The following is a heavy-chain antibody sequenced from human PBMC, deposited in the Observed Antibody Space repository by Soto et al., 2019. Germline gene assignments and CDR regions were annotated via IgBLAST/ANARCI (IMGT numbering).Heavy chain of an antibody. CDR2: ISGSGGST. CDR1: GFTFSSYA. Sequence: PGGSLRLSCAASGFTFSSYAMSWVRQAPGKGLEWVSAISGSGGSTYYADSVKGRFTISRGNSKNTLYLQMNSLRAEDTAVYYCAKPNEQWLVQELYFQHWGQGTLVTVSS. CDR3: AKPNEQWLVQELYFQH. J-gene: IGHJ1*01. V-gene: IGHV3-23*01. D-gene: IGHD6-19*01.